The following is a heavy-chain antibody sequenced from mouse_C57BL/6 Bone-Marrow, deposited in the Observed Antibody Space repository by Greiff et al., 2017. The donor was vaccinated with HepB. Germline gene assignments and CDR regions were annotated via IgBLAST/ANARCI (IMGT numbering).Heavy chain of an antibody. CDR1: GFTFSSYG. V-gene: IGHV5-6*01. CDR3: ARHHITTVVALYYYAMDY. CDR2: ISSGGSYT. D-gene: IGHD1-1*01. Sequence: EVKLMESGGDLVKPGGSLKLSCAASGFTFSSYGMSWVRQTPDKRLEWVATISSGGSYTYYPDSVKGRFTISRDNAKNTLYLQMSSLKSEDTAMYYCARHHITTVVALYYYAMDYWGQGTSVTVSS. J-gene: IGHJ4*01.